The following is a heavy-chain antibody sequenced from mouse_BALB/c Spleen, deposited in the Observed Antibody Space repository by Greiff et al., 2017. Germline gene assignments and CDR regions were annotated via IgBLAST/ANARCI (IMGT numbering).Heavy chain of an antibody. CDR3: ARGGVRRDYYAMDY. D-gene: IGHD2-14*01. V-gene: IGHV5-9-4*01. Sequence: EVMLVESGGGLVKPGGSLKLSCAASGFTFSSYAMSWVRQSPEKRLEWVAEISSGGSYTYYPDTVTGRFTISRDNAKNTLYLEMSSLRSEDTAMYYCARGGVRRDYYAMDYWGQGTSVTVSS. CDR1: GFTFSSYA. J-gene: IGHJ4*01. CDR2: ISSGGSYT.